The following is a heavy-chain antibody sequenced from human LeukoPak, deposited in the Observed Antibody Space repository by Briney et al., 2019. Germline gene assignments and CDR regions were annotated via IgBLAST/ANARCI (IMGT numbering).Heavy chain of an antibody. CDR3: AREGYSYGYDY. Sequence: GGSLRLSCVASEFTFSSHAMNWVRQAPGKGLEWVSVIYSGGSTYCADSVKGRFTISRDNSKNTLYLQMNSLRAEDTAVYYCAREGYSYGYDYWGQGTLVTVSS. CDR1: EFTFSSHA. D-gene: IGHD5-18*01. J-gene: IGHJ4*02. CDR2: IYSGGST. V-gene: IGHV3-53*01.